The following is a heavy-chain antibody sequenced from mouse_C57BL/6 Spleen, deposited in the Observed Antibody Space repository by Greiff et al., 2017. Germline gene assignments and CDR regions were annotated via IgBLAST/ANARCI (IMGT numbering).Heavy chain of an antibody. V-gene: IGHV1-50*01. CDR1: GYTFTSYW. D-gene: IGHD2-3*01. Sequence: QVQLKQPGAELVKPGASVKLSCKASGYTFTSYWMQWVKQRPGQGLEWIGEIDPSDSYTNYNQKFKGKATLTVDTSSSTAYMQLSSLTSEDSAVYYCAKAGDGYYEGYFDVWGTGTTVTVSS. CDR2: IDPSDSYT. J-gene: IGHJ1*03. CDR3: AKAGDGYYEGYFDV.